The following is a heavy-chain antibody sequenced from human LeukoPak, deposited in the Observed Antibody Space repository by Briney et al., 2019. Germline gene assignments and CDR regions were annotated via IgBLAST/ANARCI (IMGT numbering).Heavy chain of an antibody. J-gene: IGHJ4*02. CDR2: ISSSSSYI. Sequence: PGGSLRLSCAASGFTFSSYSMNWVRQAPGKGLEWVSSISSSSSYIYYADSVKGRFTISRDNAKNSLYLQMNSLRAEDAAVYYCARDLAAADDYWGQGTLVTVSS. D-gene: IGHD6-13*01. CDR3: ARDLAAADDY. V-gene: IGHV3-21*01. CDR1: GFTFSSYS.